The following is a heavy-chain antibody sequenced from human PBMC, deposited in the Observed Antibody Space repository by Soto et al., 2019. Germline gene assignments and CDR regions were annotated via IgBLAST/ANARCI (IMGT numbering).Heavy chain of an antibody. V-gene: IGHV4-59*11. CDR3: ARGNDLLYY. J-gene: IGHJ4*02. CDR1: CGSITSHY. D-gene: IGHD1-1*01. Sequence: PSETPSLTCTVSCGSITSHYWVWIRQSPGKGLESIGYIYHSGSTNYNPSFKSRVSTSEDTSKNQFSLKLTSVTAADTAVYYCARGNDLLYYWGQGIQVTVSS. CDR2: IYHSGST.